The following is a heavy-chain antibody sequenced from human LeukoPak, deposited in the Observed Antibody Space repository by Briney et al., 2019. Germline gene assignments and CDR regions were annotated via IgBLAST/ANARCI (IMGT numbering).Heavy chain of an antibody. CDR2: ISNSAGST. V-gene: IGHV3-23*01. Sequence: GGSLTLSCAASGFTFSSYAMSWVRQAPGKGLEWVSVISNSAGSTFYADSVKGRFTISKDNSKNTLYLQMNSLRAEDTAVYYCAKRASGSGTSLYYFDYWGQGTLVTVSS. CDR3: AKRASGSGTSLYYFDY. D-gene: IGHD3-10*01. J-gene: IGHJ4*02. CDR1: GFTFSSYA.